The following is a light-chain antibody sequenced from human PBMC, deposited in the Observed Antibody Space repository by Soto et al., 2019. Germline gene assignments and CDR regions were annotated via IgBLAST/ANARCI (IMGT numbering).Light chain of an antibody. Sequence: QLVLTQPPSASGTPGQRVAISCSGGSSNVGTNAVNWYQQLPGTAPKLVIYNHNQRPSGVPDRFSASKSGTSASLAISGLQSEDEADYYCGTWDDSLSAVLFGGGTKLTVL. CDR3: GTWDDSLSAVL. J-gene: IGLJ2*01. V-gene: IGLV1-44*01. CDR1: SSNVGTNA. CDR2: NHN.